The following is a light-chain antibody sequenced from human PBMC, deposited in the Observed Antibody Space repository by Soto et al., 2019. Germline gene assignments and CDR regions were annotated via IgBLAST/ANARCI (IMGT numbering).Light chain of an antibody. Sequence: EIVLTQSPGTLSLSPGEIATLSCRASQSVSSSYLAWYQQKPGQAPRLLIYGASSRATGIPDRFSGSGSGTDFTLTISRLEPEDVAVYYCQQYGSSPTFGQGTKVEIK. V-gene: IGKV3-20*01. CDR1: QSVSSSY. J-gene: IGKJ1*01. CDR3: QQYGSSPT. CDR2: GAS.